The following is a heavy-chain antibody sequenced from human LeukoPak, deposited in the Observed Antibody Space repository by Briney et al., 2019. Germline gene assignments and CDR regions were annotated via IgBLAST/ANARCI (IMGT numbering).Heavy chain of an antibody. CDR2: IYYSGST. CDR1: GGSVSSGSYY. Sequence: SETLSLTCSVSGGSVSSGSYYWSWIRQPPGMGLEWIGSIYYSGSTNYNPSLKSRVTISVDTSKKQFSLKMNSVTAADTAVYYCARTTIVATIWDYWGQGTLVTVSS. CDR3: ARTTIVATIWDY. J-gene: IGHJ4*02. V-gene: IGHV4-61*01. D-gene: IGHD5-12*01.